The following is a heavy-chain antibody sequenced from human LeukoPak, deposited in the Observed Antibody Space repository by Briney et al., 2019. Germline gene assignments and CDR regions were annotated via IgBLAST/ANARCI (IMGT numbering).Heavy chain of an antibody. CDR2: ISSSGSTI. D-gene: IGHD1-1*01. J-gene: IGHJ3*01. CDR3: AKLNNYAFDF. CDR1: GFTFSSYE. V-gene: IGHV3-48*03. Sequence: GGSLRLSCAASGFTFSSYEMNWVRQAPGKGLEWVSYISSSGSTIYYADSVKGRFTISRDNAKNSLYLQMNSLRAEDTAVYYCAKLNNYAFDFWGQGTMVTVSS.